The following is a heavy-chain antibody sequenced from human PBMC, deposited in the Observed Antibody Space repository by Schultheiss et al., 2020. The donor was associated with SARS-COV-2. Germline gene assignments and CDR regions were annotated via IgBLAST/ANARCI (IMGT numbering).Heavy chain of an antibody. CDR2: IRSSGRDI. J-gene: IGHJ5*02. V-gene: IGHV3-21*01. D-gene: IGHD2-15*01. CDR3: VRDRSWWTPYNCFDL. CDR1: GFTFSSYE. Sequence: GGSLRLSCAASGFTFSSYEMNWVRQPPGKGLEFVASIRSSGRDIYYADSMQGRFTVSRDNANNSLYLQMHSLRAEDTAVYYCVRDRSWWTPYNCFDLWGRGTLVTVSS.